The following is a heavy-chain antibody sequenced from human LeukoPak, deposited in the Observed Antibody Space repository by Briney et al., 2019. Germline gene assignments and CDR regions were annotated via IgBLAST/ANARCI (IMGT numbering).Heavy chain of an antibody. CDR2: ISAYNGNT. D-gene: IGHD3-9*01. Sequence: ASVKVSCKASGYTFTSYGISWVRQAPGQGLEWMGWISAYNGNTNYAQKLQGRVTMTTDTSTSTAYMELRSLRSDDTAVYYCARDERSYFDWLTPAYYYYYMNVWGKGTPVTVSS. J-gene: IGHJ6*03. CDR3: ARDERSYFDWLTPAYYYYYMNV. CDR1: GYTFTSYG. V-gene: IGHV1-18*01.